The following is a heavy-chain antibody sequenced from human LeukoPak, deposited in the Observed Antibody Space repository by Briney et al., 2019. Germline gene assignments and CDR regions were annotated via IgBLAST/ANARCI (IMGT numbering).Heavy chain of an antibody. V-gene: IGHV3-30*02. CDR1: GFTFSSYG. J-gene: IGHJ4*02. CDR2: IRYDGSNK. D-gene: IGHD5-18*01. CDR3: AQTSVGYSYGVDY. Sequence: PGGSLRLSCAASGFTFSSYGMHWVRQAPGKGLEWVAFIRYDGSNKYYADSVKGRFTISRDNSKNTLYLQMNSLRAEDTAVYYCAQTSVGYSYGVDYWGQGTLVTVSS.